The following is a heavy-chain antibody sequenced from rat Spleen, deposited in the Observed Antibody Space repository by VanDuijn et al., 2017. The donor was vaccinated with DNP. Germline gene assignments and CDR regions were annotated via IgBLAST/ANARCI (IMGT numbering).Heavy chain of an antibody. CDR2: ISPSGGST. J-gene: IGHJ2*01. Sequence: EVKLVESGGGLVQPGRSLKLSCAASGFTFSNYDMAWVRQAPTKGLEWVASISPSGGSTYYRDSVKGRFTISRDNAKSTLYLQMDSLRSEDTATYYCAQLHTTRDYWGQGVMVTVSS. V-gene: IGHV5-19*01. CDR3: AQLHTTRDY. CDR1: GFTFSNYD. D-gene: IGHD1-7*01.